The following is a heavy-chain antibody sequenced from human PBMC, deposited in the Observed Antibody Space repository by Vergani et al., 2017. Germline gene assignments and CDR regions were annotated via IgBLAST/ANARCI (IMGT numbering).Heavy chain of an antibody. CDR2: INPSGGST. CDR3: ARGGDDDILTSYQTYNWFDP. CDR1: GYTFTSYY. Sequence: QVQLVQSGAEVKKPGASVKASCKASGYTFTSYYMHWVRQAPGQGLEWMGIINPSGGSTSYAQKFQGRVTMTRDTSTSTVYMELSSLRSEDTAVYYCARGGDDDILTSYQTYNWFDPWGQGTLVTVSS. D-gene: IGHD3-9*01. V-gene: IGHV1-46*01. J-gene: IGHJ5*02.